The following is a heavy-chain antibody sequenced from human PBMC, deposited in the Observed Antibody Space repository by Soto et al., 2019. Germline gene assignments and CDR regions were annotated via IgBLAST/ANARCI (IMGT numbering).Heavy chain of an antibody. Sequence: VQLLESGGGLAQPGGSLRLSCAASGFTFNPYAMNWVRQAPGKGLEWVSTIRGSGAGTYYADSVKGRFTISRDNSKNTLYLQMHSLRAEDTAVYFCAKGFGISWQYYFDYWGQGTLVTVSS. CDR2: IRGSGAGT. J-gene: IGHJ4*02. CDR1: GFTFNPYA. D-gene: IGHD6-13*01. V-gene: IGHV3-23*01. CDR3: AKGFGISWQYYFDY.